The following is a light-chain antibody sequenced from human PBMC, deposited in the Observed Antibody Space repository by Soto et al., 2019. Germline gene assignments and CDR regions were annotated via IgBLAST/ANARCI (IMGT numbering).Light chain of an antibody. CDR1: QNVDTK. CDR3: QQYYHWGLS. V-gene: IGKV3D-15*01. J-gene: IGKJ4*01. Sequence: VMTQSPAKLSVSPGEGVTLFCRASQNVDTKLAWYQMKPGQAPRLLLYASSTRAAVIPGTFSGSGSWTHFSLTISSVQSEDSAVYYCQQYYHWGLSFGGGTKVEI. CDR2: ASS.